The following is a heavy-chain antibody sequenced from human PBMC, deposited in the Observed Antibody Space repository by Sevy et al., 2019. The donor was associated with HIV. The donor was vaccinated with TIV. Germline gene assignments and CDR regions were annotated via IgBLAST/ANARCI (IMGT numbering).Heavy chain of an antibody. V-gene: IGHV3-7*04. CDR1: GFTFSRYW. CDR2: IKPDGSEG. Sequence: GGSLRLSCAASGFTFSRYWMSWVRQAPGKGLKWVAYIKPDGSEGYYADSVKGRFTISRDNAQNSLYLQMKSLRAEDTAVYYCARGDFSDSSSYFIDAFDIWGQWTMVTVSS. J-gene: IGHJ3*02. D-gene: IGHD3-22*01. CDR3: ARGDFSDSSSYFIDAFDI.